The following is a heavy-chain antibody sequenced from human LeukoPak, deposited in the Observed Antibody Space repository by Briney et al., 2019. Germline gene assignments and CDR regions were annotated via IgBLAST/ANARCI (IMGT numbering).Heavy chain of an antibody. D-gene: IGHD6-6*01. CDR1: GFTFSDYY. CDR3: ARTAARPYADY. V-gene: IGHV3-11*01. CDR2: ISSSGSTI. Sequence: GWSLRLSCAASGFTFSDYYMSWIRQAPGKGLEWVSYISSSGSTIYYADSVKGRFTISRDNAKNSLYLQMNSLRAEDTAVYYCARTAARPYADYWGQGTLVTVSS. J-gene: IGHJ4*02.